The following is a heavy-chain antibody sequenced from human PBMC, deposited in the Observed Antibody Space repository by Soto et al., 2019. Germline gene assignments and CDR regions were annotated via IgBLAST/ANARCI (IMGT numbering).Heavy chain of an antibody. J-gene: IGHJ3*02. V-gene: IGHV4-39*01. CDR2: IYYSRST. CDR3: ARRVQLERRGDAFDI. Sequence: PSETLSLTCTVSGDSISSSSYYWGWIRQPPGKGLEWIGTIYYSRSTYYNPSLKRRVTFSVDTSKNQFALRLTSVTAADTAVYYCARRVQLERRGDAFDIWGQGTMVTVSS. CDR1: GDSISSSSYY. D-gene: IGHD1-1*01.